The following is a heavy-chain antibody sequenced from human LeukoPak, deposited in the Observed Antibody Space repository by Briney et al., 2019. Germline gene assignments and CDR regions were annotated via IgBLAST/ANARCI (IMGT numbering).Heavy chain of an antibody. CDR2: TSGSSGAT. Sequence: PGGSLRLSCAASGFTFRSYNMNWVRQAPGKGLEWVSCTSGSSGATYYADSVKGRFTISRDDAENSLYLQLSSLRVEDTAVYYCARQPPSDWYFDLWGRGTLVTVSS. CDR3: ARQPPSDWYFDL. J-gene: IGHJ2*01. D-gene: IGHD6-6*01. CDR1: GFTFRSYN. V-gene: IGHV3-48*01.